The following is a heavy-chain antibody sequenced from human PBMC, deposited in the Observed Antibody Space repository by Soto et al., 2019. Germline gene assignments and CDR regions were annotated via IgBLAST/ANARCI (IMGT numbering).Heavy chain of an antibody. D-gene: IGHD1-1*01. CDR2: MNPNSGNT. CDR1: GYTFTSYD. Sequence: ASVKVSCKASGYTFTSYDINWVRQATGQGLEWMGWMNPNSGNTGYAQKFQGRVTMTRNTSISTAYMELSSLRSEDTAVYYCARGRQDWNYYYYGMDVWGQGTTVTVSS. J-gene: IGHJ6*02. CDR3: ARGRQDWNYYYYGMDV. V-gene: IGHV1-8*01.